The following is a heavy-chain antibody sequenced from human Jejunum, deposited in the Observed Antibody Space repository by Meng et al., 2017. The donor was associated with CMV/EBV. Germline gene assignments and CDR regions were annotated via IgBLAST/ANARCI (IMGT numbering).Heavy chain of an antibody. CDR2: IKNKPNGATT. CDR3: ATENYGLVD. CDR1: GFTFSSPW. J-gene: IGHJ4*02. V-gene: IGHV3-15*07. Sequence: LSCAASGFTFSSPWMNWVRQAPGKGLEWVGRIKNKPNGATTDSAAPVEGRFTISRDDSKNMLYLQMNSLKTEDTAVYYCATENYGLVDWGQGTLVTVSS. D-gene: IGHD4-17*01.